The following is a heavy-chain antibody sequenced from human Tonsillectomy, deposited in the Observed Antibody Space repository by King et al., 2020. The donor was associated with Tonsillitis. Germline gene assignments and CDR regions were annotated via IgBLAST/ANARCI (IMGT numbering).Heavy chain of an antibody. CDR1: GFTFSSYA. CDR2: ISSNGGST. J-gene: IGHJ6*02. Sequence: VQLVESGEGLVQPGGSLRLSCAASGFTFSSYAMHWVRQAPGKGLEYVSVISSNGGSTYYADSVKGRFTISRDNSKNTLYLQMGSLRAEDMAVYYCARGGVDIVAIYGMDVWGQGTTVTVSS. V-gene: IGHV3-64*02. D-gene: IGHD5-12*01. CDR3: ARGGVDIVAIYGMDV.